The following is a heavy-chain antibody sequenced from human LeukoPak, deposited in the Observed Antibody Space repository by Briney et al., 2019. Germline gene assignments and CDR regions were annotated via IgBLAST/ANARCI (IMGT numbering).Heavy chain of an antibody. D-gene: IGHD6-13*01. CDR3: VRSQYSSSS. Sequence: PGGSLRLSCAASGFSFSTDWVGWVRQAPGKGLEWVANIKHDGSERHYVDSVKGRFTISRDNAENSLYLQMNSLRVEDTALYYCVRSQYSSSSWGQGTLVAVSS. J-gene: IGHJ4*02. V-gene: IGHV3-7*01. CDR1: GFSFSTDW. CDR2: IKHDGSER.